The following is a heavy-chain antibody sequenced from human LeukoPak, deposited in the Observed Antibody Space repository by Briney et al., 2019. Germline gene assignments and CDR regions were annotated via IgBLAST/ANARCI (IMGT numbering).Heavy chain of an antibody. CDR3: ARELEVRGVILFAY. CDR1: GYTFITYG. J-gene: IGHJ4*02. Sequence: ASVKVSCKASGYTFITYGLSWVRQAPGQGLEWMGWISAYNGNTNYARKLQGRVTMTRDTSTSTAYMELRSLTSDDTAVYYCARELEVRGVILFAYWGQGTLVTVSS. D-gene: IGHD3-10*01. V-gene: IGHV1-18*01. CDR2: ISAYNGNT.